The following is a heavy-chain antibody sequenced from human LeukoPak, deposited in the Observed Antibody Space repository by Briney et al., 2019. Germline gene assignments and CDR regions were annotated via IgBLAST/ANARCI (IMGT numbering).Heavy chain of an antibody. D-gene: IGHD3-22*01. Sequence: SETLSLTCTVSGGSISSYYWSWIRQPPGKGLEWIGYIHYTGSTNYNPSLKSRVTISVDTSKNQFSLKLSSVTAADTAVYYCASMVTMTHAFDIWGQGTVVTVSS. CDR3: ASMVTMTHAFDI. V-gene: IGHV4-59*01. CDR1: GGSISSYY. CDR2: IHYTGST. J-gene: IGHJ3*02.